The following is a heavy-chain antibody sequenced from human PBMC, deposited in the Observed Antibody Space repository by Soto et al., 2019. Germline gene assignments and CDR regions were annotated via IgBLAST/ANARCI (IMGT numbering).Heavy chain of an antibody. CDR3: ARDRHNNFFDP. D-gene: IGHD6-6*01. CDR1: GASMSSGGYY. J-gene: IGHJ5*02. V-gene: IGHV4-31*03. CDR2: IYYSGST. Sequence: QVQLQESGPGLVKPSQTLSLTCTVSGASMSSGGYYWTWIRQSPGKGLEWIGYIYYSGSTYYNPSLEXGXAXSXXTSRSQFSLTLHSVTAADTAIYYCARDRHNNFFDPWGQGTLVTVSS.